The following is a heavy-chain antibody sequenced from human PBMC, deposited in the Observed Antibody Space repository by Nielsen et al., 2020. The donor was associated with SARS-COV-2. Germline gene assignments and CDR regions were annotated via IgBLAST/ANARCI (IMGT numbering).Heavy chain of an antibody. V-gene: IGHV1-2*06. Sequence: ASVKVSCKASGYTFTGYYMHWVRQAPGQGLEWMGRINPNSGGTNYAQKFQGRVTMTRDTSISTAYMELSRLRSDDTAVYYCARDSGSGYDSGDYWGQGTLVTVSS. CDR2: INPNSGGT. J-gene: IGHJ4*02. CDR1: GYTFTGYY. CDR3: ARDSGSGYDSGDY. D-gene: IGHD5-12*01.